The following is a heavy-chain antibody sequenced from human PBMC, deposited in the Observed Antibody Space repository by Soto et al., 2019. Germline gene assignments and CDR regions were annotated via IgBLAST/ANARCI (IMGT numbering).Heavy chain of an antibody. CDR1: GFTFSFYA. V-gene: IGHV3-30*04. D-gene: IGHD3-16*01. CDR2: ISYNGRNK. Sequence: QVQLVESGGDVVQPGRSLRLSCAASGFTFSFYAMHWVRQAPGKGLEWVAVISYNGRNKHYVDSVKGRFTISRNNSQDTLYLQMDSMRPDDTAVYYGARQEKIGDRSQFYLDSWGKGTRVTVSS. CDR3: ARQEKIGDRSQFYLDS. J-gene: IGHJ4*02.